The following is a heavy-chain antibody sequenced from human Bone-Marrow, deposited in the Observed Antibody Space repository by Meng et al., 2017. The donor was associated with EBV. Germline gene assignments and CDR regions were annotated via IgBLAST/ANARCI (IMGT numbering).Heavy chain of an antibody. CDR2: ISAYNGNT. V-gene: IGHV1-18*01. CDR3: ARVPYYDSSGYYGSMDY. D-gene: IGHD3-22*01. CDR1: GYTSTSYG. J-gene: IGHJ4*02. Sequence: QVQHVQSGDEGETPMASWKVACKASGYTSTSYGISWVRQAPGQGLEWMGWISAYNGNTNYAQRLQGRVTMTTDTSTSTAYMELRSLRSDDTAVYYCARVPYYDSSGYYGSMDYWGQGTLVTVSS.